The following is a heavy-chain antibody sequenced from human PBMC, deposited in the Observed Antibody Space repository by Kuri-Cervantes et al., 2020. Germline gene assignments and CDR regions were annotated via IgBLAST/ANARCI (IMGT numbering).Heavy chain of an antibody. CDR2: IFPLYGSI. J-gene: IGHJ6*03. CDR3: ATCLSEGTSYYYMDF. D-gene: IGHD2-2*01. V-gene: IGHV1-69*13. Sequence: SVKVSCKASGGTFSSYAITWVRQAPGQGLEWMGGIFPLYGSIRFAQDFEGRVTMTSDESTGTVYMELSGLRFEDTAVYYCATCLSEGTSYYYMDFWGKGTTVTVSS. CDR1: GGTFSSYA.